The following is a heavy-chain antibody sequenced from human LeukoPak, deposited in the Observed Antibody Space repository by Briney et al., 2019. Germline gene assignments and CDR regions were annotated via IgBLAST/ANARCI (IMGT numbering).Heavy chain of an antibody. CDR2: ISGSGDST. CDR1: GFTFSTYA. D-gene: IGHD6-6*01. V-gene: IGHV3-23*01. CDR3: AKGTLMDTARLTLDY. Sequence: GGSLRLSCVVSGFTFSTYAMNWVRQAPGKGLEWVSVISGSGDSTHYADSVKGRFTISRDNSKNTLYLQMNSLRAEDTAVYYCAKGTLMDTARLTLDYWGQGTLATVSS. J-gene: IGHJ4*02.